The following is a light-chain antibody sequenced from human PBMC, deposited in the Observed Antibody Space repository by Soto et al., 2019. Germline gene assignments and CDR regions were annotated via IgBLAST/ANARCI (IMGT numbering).Light chain of an antibody. J-gene: IGLJ2*01. CDR3: QSYDSSNVV. CDR2: END. Sequence: NFMLTQPHSVSESPGKTVTISCTRSSGTIASYYVQWYQQRPGSSPTTVIYENDRRPSGVPDRFSGSIDSSSNSASLTISGLKTEDEADYYCQSYDSSNVVFGGGTKLTVL. CDR1: SGTIASYY. V-gene: IGLV6-57*01.